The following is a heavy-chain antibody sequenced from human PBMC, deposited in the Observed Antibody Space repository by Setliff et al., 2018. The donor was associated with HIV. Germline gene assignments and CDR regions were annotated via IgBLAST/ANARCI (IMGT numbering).Heavy chain of an antibody. CDR1: GGCIDRSNYY. D-gene: IGHD4-17*01. CDR2: IHYSGST. CDR3: ARDGGALKDDYGDNGWGLGYFDF. V-gene: IGHV4-39*02. Sequence: SETLSLTCSVSGGCIDRSNYYWGWIRQSPGKGLEWIGNIHYSGSTYYNPSLKSRVTISVDTCRNQFYLDLRSVTAADTAVYYCARDGGALKDDYGDNGWGLGYFDFWGQGTLVTVSS. J-gene: IGHJ4*02.